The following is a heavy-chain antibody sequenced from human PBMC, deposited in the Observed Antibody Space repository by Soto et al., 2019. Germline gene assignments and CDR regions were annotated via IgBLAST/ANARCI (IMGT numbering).Heavy chain of an antibody. V-gene: IGHV1-3*01. D-gene: IGHD4-4*01. Sequence: ASVKVSCKASGYTFTSYAMHWVRQAPGQRLEWMGWINAGNGNTKYSQKFQGRVTITRDTSASTAYMELSSLRSEDTAVYYCARDTYSNRDYYYYYMDVWGKGTTVTVSS. CDR3: ARDTYSNRDYYYYYMDV. CDR1: GYTFTSYA. J-gene: IGHJ6*03. CDR2: INAGNGNT.